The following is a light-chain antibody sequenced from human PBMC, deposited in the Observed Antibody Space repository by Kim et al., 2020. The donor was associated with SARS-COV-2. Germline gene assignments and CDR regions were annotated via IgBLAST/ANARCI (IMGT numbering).Light chain of an antibody. CDR2: GAS. CDR3: QHYGSSPGT. Sequence: EIVLTQSPGTLSLSPGDRATLSCRASQSVYNYYLGWYQQKPGQAPRLLISGASNRATGIPDRFSGSGSGTDFTLTISRLEPEDFAVYYCQHYGSSPGTFGRGTKVDIK. J-gene: IGKJ1*01. CDR1: QSVYNYY. V-gene: IGKV3-20*01.